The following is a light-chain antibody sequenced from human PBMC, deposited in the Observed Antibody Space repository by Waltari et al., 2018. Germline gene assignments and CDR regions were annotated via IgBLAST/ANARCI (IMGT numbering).Light chain of an antibody. Sequence: DIKMTQSPSSLSASVGDRVTITCRASQGINIYLNWYQQKPGKAPNLLIYGASTLQSGVPSRFSGSGSGTDFTLTISSLQPEDFAIYYCQQSYNAPYTFGQGTNLEIK. CDR3: QQSYNAPYT. CDR1: QGINIY. J-gene: IGKJ2*01. V-gene: IGKV1-39*01. CDR2: GAS.